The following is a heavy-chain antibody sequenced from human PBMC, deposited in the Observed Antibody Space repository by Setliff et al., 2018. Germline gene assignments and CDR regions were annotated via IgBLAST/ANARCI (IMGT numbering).Heavy chain of an antibody. CDR1: GFTFFSYT. CDR2: ITDDGGTT. D-gene: IGHD6-6*01. J-gene: IGHJ4*02. CDR3: AKSSGSSSSTNLEY. V-gene: IGHV3-23*01. Sequence: GESLKISCTTSGFTFFSYTMNWVRQAPGKGLEWVSAITDDGGTTHYAGSVKGRFTIARDNSNSTLYLQMNSPRVEDTALYYCAKSSGSSSSTNLEYLGPGTLVTVSS.